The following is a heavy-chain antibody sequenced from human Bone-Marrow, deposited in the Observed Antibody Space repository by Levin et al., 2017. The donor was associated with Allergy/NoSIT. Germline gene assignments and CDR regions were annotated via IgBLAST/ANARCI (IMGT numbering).Heavy chain of an antibody. D-gene: IGHD3-22*01. CDR3: AKDGTYYDSSGYYQFGLDV. Sequence: SLKISCAASGFSFNDYALHWIRQRPGKGLEWVSGISWRSDNIGYAESVKGRFTIIRDNARNSLYLEMNSLRPEDTAVYYCAKDGTYYDSSGYYQFGLDVWGQGTTVVVSS. J-gene: IGHJ6*02. CDR2: ISWRSDNI. CDR1: GFSFNDYA. V-gene: IGHV3-9*01.